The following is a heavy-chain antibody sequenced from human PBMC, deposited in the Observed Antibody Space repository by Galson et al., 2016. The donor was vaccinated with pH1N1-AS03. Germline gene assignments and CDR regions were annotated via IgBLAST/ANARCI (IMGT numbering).Heavy chain of an antibody. CDR1: GFSLSDYY. CDR2: ITSRGST. D-gene: IGHD4-17*01. V-gene: IGHV3-23*01. Sequence: SLRLSCAASGFSLSDYYMSWVRQAPGKGLEWVSAITSRGSTYYADSVKGRFTISRDNSKNTLYLQMNSLRAEDTAVYYCAKDPIQYGDYVWYFDYWGQGTLVTVSS. J-gene: IGHJ4*02. CDR3: AKDPIQYGDYVWYFDY.